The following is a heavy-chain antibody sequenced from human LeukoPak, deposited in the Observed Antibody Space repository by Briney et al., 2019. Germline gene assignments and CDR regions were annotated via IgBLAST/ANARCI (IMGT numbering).Heavy chain of an antibody. D-gene: IGHD3-16*01. CDR2: INLSGSTI. J-gene: IGHJ4*02. Sequence: PGGSLRLSCAASGFTFSDYYMSWIRQAPGKGLEWISYINLSGSTIYYTVSVRGRFTISRDNAKNSLYLQMNSLRVEDSALNYCARDLDWASPLDYWGQGTLVTVSS. V-gene: IGHV3-11*01. CDR3: ARDLDWASPLDY. CDR1: GFTFSDYY.